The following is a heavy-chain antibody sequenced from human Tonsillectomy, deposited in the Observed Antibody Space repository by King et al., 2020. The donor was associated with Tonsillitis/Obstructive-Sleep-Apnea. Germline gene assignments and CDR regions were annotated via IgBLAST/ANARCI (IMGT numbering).Heavy chain of an antibody. Sequence: QLQESGPGLVKPSETLSLTCTVSGGSVGSGSYYWSWIRQPPGKGLEWIGYIYYSGSTNYNPSLKSRVTISVDTSKNQFSLKLSSVTAADTAVYYCARDGGTYCSGGSCYISGFDYWGQGTLVTVSS. D-gene: IGHD2-15*01. J-gene: IGHJ4*02. CDR1: GGSVGSGSYY. CDR3: ARDGGTYCSGGSCYISGFDY. CDR2: IYYSGST. V-gene: IGHV4-61*01.